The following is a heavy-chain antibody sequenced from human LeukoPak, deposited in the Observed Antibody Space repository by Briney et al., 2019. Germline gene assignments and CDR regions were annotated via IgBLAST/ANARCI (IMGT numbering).Heavy chain of an antibody. D-gene: IGHD3-22*01. CDR3: ARDPKYYYDSSGYNY. CDR2: INSDGSST. Sequence: GGSLRLSCAASGFTFDDYAMHWVRQAPGKGLEWVSGINSDGSSTSYADSVKGRFTISRDNAKNTLYLQMNSLRAEDTAVYYCARDPKYYYDSSGYNYWGQGTLVTVSS. J-gene: IGHJ4*02. V-gene: IGHV3-74*01. CDR1: GFTFDDYA.